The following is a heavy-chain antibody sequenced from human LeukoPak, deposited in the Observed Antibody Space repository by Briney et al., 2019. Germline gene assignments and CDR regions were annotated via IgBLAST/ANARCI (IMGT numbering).Heavy chain of an antibody. CDR1: GDPISGYY. CDR3: ARLRGNYFPDY. CDR2: IYYSGSI. J-gene: IGHJ4*02. V-gene: IGHV4-59*01. Sequence: PSETLSLTCTVSGDPISGYYWTWIRQPPGKGLEWIGYIYYSGSINYNPSLKSRLTISVDTSKNQFSLKLSSVTAADTAVYYCARLRGNYFPDYWGQGTLVTVSS. D-gene: IGHD4-11*01.